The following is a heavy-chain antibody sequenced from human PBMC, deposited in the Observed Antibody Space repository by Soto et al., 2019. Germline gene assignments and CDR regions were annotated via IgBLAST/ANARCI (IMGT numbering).Heavy chain of an antibody. CDR3: ARDQRRFIAAAGTDAFDI. V-gene: IGHV3-33*01. J-gene: IGHJ3*02. CDR1: GFTFSSCG. CDR2: IWYDGSNK. D-gene: IGHD6-13*01. Sequence: QVQLVESGGGVVQPGRSLRLSCAASGFTFSSCGMHWVRQAPGKGLEWVAVIWYDGSNKYYADSVKGRFTISRDNSKNTLYLQMNSLRAEDTAVYYCARDQRRFIAAAGTDAFDIWGQGTMVTVSS.